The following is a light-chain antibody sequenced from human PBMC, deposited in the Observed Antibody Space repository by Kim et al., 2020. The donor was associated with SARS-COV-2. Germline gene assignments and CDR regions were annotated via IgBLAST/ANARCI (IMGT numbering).Light chain of an antibody. CDR2: KAS. V-gene: IGKV1-5*03. CDR3: QQYNSYSRMYT. Sequence: SVGDRVTSTGRASQSISSWLAWYQQKPGKAPKRLIYKASSLESGVPARFSGSGSGTEFTLTISSLQPDDFATYYCQQYNSYSRMYTFGQGTKLEI. CDR1: QSISSW. J-gene: IGKJ2*01.